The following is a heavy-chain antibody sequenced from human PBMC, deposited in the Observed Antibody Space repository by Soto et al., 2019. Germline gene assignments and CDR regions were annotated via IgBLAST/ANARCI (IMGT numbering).Heavy chain of an antibody. V-gene: IGHV3-23*01. J-gene: IGHJ4*02. Sequence: EVQLLESGGGLVQPGGSLRLSCAASGFTFSNYAMSWLRQPPGKGLEWVSAISGSGDRTYYADSVKGRFTISRDNSKNTRYLQMNSLRAEDSAVYYCVKERSGHSYADSWGQGTLVTVSS. CDR2: ISGSGDRT. CDR1: GFTFSNYA. D-gene: IGHD5-18*01. CDR3: VKERSGHSYADS.